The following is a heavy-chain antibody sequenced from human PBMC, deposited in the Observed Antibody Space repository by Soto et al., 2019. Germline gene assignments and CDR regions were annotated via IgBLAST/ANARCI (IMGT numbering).Heavy chain of an antibody. V-gene: IGHV3-30*03. J-gene: IGHJ4*02. CDR3: VRDGPHITIYGYGHY. CDR1: GFTFGSHA. Sequence: GGSLRLSCAASGFTFGSHAMSWVRQAPGKGLEWLAVITYDGGSKNYADSVKGRFTISRDNSKNTLYLQMNNLRIEDTAVYYCVRDGPHITIYGYGHYWGQGTLVTVSS. CDR2: ITYDGGSK. D-gene: IGHD3-3*01.